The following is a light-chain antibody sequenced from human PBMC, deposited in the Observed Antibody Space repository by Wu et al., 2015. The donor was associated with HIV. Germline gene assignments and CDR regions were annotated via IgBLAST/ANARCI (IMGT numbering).Light chain of an antibody. Sequence: EIVLTQFPATLSSSPGERVTLSCRASRSVSSAVAWYQQKPGQAPRLLIYNASDRATGIPARFSGSGSGTDFTLTISSLEPEDFAVYYCQQRGNWPLFSFGPGTKVDIK. J-gene: IGKJ3*01. CDR2: NAS. CDR1: RSVSSA. V-gene: IGKV3-11*01. CDR3: QQRGNWPLFS.